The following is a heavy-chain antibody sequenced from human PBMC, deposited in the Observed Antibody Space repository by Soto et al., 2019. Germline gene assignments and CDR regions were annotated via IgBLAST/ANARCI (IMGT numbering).Heavy chain of an antibody. D-gene: IGHD2-15*01. J-gene: IGHJ4*02. CDR3: ARGGYCSGGSCYSEDYFDY. CDR1: GGSISSGGYS. V-gene: IGHV4-30-2*01. CDR2: IYHSGST. Sequence: QLQLQESGSGLVKPSQTLSLTCAVSGGSISSGGYSWSWIRQPPGKGLEWIGYIYHSGSTYYNPSLQSRVTISVDRSKNQFSLKLSSVTAADTAVYYCARGGYCSGGSCYSEDYFDYWGQGTLVTVSS.